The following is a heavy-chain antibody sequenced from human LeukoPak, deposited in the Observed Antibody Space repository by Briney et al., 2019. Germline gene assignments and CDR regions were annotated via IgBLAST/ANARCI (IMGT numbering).Heavy chain of an antibody. CDR3: ARSPAGDAWPPAYYMDV. V-gene: IGHV3-7*01. CDR2: IKEDGTEK. D-gene: IGHD3-10*01. Sequence: PGGFLRLSCAASEFSFSTYWMSWVRQAPGTGLEWVPNIKEDGTEKYYVGSVKGRFTISRDNAKKSLYLQMNSLRDDDTAVYFCARSPAGDAWPPAYYMDVWGKGTTVTVSS. CDR1: EFSFSTYW. J-gene: IGHJ6*03.